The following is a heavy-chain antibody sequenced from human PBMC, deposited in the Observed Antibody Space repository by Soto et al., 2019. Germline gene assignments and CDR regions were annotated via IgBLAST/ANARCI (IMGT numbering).Heavy chain of an antibody. V-gene: IGHV3-21*01. CDR1: GCTFSSCT. D-gene: IGHD2-15*01. CDR3: SGCSGGACHQNYGMDV. J-gene: IGHJ6*02. Sequence: GGSLRLSCAVSGCTFSSCTMNWVRQAPGKGLEWVSSISPSTSHIYYADSVKGRFTISRDNAKNSLFLQMNSLRAEDTAVYYCSGCSGGACHQNYGMDVWGQGTTVTVS. CDR2: ISPSTSHI.